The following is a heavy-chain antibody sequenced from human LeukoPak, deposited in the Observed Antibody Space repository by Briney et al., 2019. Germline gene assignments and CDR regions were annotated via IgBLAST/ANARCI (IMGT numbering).Heavy chain of an antibody. CDR1: GFTFGSYW. CDR2: VSSDASNT. V-gene: IGHV3-74*03. J-gene: IGHJ4*02. D-gene: IGHD3/OR15-3a*01. CDR3: VRFNDNWTGNNPL. Sequence: GGSLRLSCPASGFTFGSYWMHWDRQAPGKGLVWVSGVSSDASNTKYAASVKGRFTISRDNAENTLYLQMSSLRADDTAVYFCVRFNDNWTGNNPLWGQGTLVTVSS.